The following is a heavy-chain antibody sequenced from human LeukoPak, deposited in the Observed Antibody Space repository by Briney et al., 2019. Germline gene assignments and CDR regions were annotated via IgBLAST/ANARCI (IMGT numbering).Heavy chain of an antibody. V-gene: IGHV4-59*01. J-gene: IGHJ4*02. CDR3: ARDRYYNSSRYSPFDY. CDR2: IYYSGST. D-gene: IGHD3-22*01. Sequence: SETLFLTCSVSGGCISSYYWSRIPQTPGQGLEWVRHIYYSGSTIYGPSLKSRVTISVDTSKDQFSLKLSYVAAADTAVYYCARDRYYNSSRYSPFDYWGQGTLVTVSS. CDR1: GGCISSYY.